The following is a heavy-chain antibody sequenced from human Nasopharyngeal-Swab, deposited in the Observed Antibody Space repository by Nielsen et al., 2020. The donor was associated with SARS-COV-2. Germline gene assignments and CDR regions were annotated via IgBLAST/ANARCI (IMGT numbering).Heavy chain of an antibody. D-gene: IGHD5-18*01. J-gene: IGHJ4*02. CDR3: ARGGSDTEMAHEY. CDR2: IRQDGLQK. Sequence: GESLKISCAASGFPFSNYWMSWVRQAPGKGLEWVANIRQDGLQKYYVDSVKGRFTISRDNAKSTVYLQMNSLRAEDTAVYYCARGGSDTEMAHEYWGQGTLVTVSS. V-gene: IGHV3-7*01. CDR1: GFPFSNYW.